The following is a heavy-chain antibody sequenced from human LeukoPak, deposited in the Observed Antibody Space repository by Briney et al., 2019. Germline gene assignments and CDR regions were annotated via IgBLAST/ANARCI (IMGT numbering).Heavy chain of an antibody. CDR2: ISYDGSNK. Sequence: GRSLRLSCASSGFTFSSYAMHWVRQAPGKGLEGVAVISYDGSNKYYADSVKGRFTISRDNSKNTLYLQMNSLRAEDTAVYYCARDSRLLWFGELSPPDYWGQGTLVTVSS. CDR1: GFTFSSYA. CDR3: ARDSRLLWFGELSPPDY. V-gene: IGHV3-30*04. D-gene: IGHD3-10*01. J-gene: IGHJ4*02.